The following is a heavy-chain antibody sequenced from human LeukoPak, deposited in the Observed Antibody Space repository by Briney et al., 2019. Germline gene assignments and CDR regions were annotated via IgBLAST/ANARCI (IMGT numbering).Heavy chain of an antibody. Sequence: GGSLRLSCAASGLTVSSNYMSWVRQAPGKGLEWVSIIYSGGSTFYADSVKGRFTISRDNSKNTLYLQMNSLRAEDTAVYYCARSPGLYSSSWYGWFDPWGQGTLVTVSS. CDR2: IYSGGST. V-gene: IGHV3-53*01. CDR1: GLTVSSNY. J-gene: IGHJ5*02. CDR3: ARSPGLYSSSWYGWFDP. D-gene: IGHD6-13*01.